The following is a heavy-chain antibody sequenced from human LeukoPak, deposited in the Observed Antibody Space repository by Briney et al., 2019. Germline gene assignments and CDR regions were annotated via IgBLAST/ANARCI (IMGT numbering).Heavy chain of an antibody. V-gene: IGHV4-34*01. Sequence: PSETLSLTCAVYGGSFSGYYWSWIRQPPGKGLEWIGEINHSGSTNYNPSLKSRVTISVDTSKNQFSLKLSSVTAADTAVYYCAGVADSGSYLNWYFDLWGRGTLVTVSS. CDR1: GGSFSGYY. CDR2: INHSGST. J-gene: IGHJ2*01. CDR3: AGVADSGSYLNWYFDL. D-gene: IGHD1-26*01.